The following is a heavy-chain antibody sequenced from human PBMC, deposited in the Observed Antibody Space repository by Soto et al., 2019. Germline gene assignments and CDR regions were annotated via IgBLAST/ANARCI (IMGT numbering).Heavy chain of an antibody. Sequence: GGSLRLSCAASGFTFSDYYMSWIRQAPGKGLEWVAVIWYDGSNKYYADSVKGRVTISRDNSKNTLYLQMNSLRAEDTAVYYCARDNRDSVWFGEDEYYYYYGMDVWGQGTTVTVSS. CDR1: GFTFSDYY. J-gene: IGHJ6*02. CDR2: IWYDGSNK. D-gene: IGHD3-10*01. CDR3: ARDNRDSVWFGEDEYYYYYGMDV. V-gene: IGHV3-33*08.